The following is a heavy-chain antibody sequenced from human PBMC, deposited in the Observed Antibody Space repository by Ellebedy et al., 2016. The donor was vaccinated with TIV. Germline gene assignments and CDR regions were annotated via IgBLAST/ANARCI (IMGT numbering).Heavy chain of an antibody. D-gene: IGHD1-26*01. J-gene: IGHJ3*02. CDR3: AKSGVGATHAFDI. V-gene: IGHV3-23*01. CDR2: ISGSGGST. Sequence: GESLKISXAASGFTFSSYAMSWVRQAPGKGLEWVSAISGSGGSTYYADSVKGRFTISRDNSKNTLYLQMNSLRAEDTAVYYCAKSGVGATHAFDIWGQGTMVTVSS. CDR1: GFTFSSYA.